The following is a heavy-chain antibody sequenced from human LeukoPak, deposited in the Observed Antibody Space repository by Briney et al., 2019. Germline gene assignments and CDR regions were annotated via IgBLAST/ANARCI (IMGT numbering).Heavy chain of an antibody. J-gene: IGHJ5*02. CDR3: ARDRVASARFGEVAS. Sequence: GGSLRLSCAASGFTFSTYSMNWVRQAPGKGLEWVSFISGGGSYIYYAESVKGRFTISRDNAKNSLYLQMNSLRAEDTAIYYCARDRVASARFGEVASWGQGTLVTVSS. CDR1: GFTFSTYS. CDR2: ISGGGSYI. V-gene: IGHV3-21*01. D-gene: IGHD3-10*01.